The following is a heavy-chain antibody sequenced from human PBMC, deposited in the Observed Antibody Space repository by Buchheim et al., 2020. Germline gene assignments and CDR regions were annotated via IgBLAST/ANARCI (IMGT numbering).Heavy chain of an antibody. CDR2: VSIDGSII. J-gene: IGHJ4*01. CDR3: ANAIQCDILYCFDY. D-gene: IGHD5-18*01. Sequence: QVQLVESGGGVVQPGGSLTLSCAASGFAFTNFGMHWVRQAPGQGLEWMAVVSIDGSIIYYADSVKGRFTISRDNSKNMLFLHMNTLYAEETAVYYCANAIQCDILYCFDYWGQGTL. V-gene: IGHV3-30*18. CDR1: GFAFTNFG.